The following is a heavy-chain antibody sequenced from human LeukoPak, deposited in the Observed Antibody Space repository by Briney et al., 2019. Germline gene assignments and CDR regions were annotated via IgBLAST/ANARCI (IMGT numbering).Heavy chain of an antibody. CDR1: GGSINTITYY. V-gene: IGHV4-39*07. CDR2: IFYTGST. J-gene: IGHJ4*02. CDR3: ARRTVRGVRFLFDY. Sequence: SETLSLTCTVSGGSINTITYYWGWIRQPPGKGLEWIGAIFYTGSTYYNPSLKSRVTISVDTSKNQFSLKLSSVTAADTAVYYCARRTVRGVRFLFDYWGQGTLVTVSS. D-gene: IGHD3-10*01.